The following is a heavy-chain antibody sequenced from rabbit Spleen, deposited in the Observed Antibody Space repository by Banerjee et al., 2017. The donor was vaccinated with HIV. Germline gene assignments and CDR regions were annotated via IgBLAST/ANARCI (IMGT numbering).Heavy chain of an antibody. D-gene: IGHD3-1*01. CDR3: ARGDMAADHVDL. Sequence: QEQLVESGGGLVQPEGSLTLTCTASGFSLSSGYWICWVRQAPGKGLEWIACIYAGSSGSTWYASWAKGRFTVSKTSSTTVTLQMTSLTAADTATYFCARGDMAADHVDLWGPGTLVTVS. CDR2: IYAGSSGST. J-gene: IGHJ4*01. CDR1: GFSLSSGYW. V-gene: IGHV1S45*01.